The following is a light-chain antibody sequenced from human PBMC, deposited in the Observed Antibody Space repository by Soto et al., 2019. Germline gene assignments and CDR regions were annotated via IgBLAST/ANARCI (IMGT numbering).Light chain of an antibody. CDR2: SNN. J-gene: IGLJ1*01. CDR1: SSNIGSNT. V-gene: IGLV1-44*01. CDR3: AAWDDILNGYV. Sequence: QSVLTQPPSASGTPGQRVTISCSGSSSNIGSNTVNWYQQLPGTAPKLLIYSNNQRPSGVPDRFSGSKSGTSASLAISGLQSEDVADYYCAAWDDILNGYVFGTGTKVTVL.